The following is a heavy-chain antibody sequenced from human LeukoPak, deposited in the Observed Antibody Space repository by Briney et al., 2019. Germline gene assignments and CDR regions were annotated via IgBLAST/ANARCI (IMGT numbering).Heavy chain of an antibody. CDR2: ISGSGGST. J-gene: IGHJ5*02. Sequence: GGSLRLSCAASGFTFSSYAMSWVRQAPGKGLEWVSAISGSGGSTYYADSVKGRFTISRDNSKNTLYLQMNSLRAEDTAVYYCAKDSPGSSRKNWFDPWGQETLVTVPS. CDR3: AKDSPGSSRKNWFDP. V-gene: IGHV3-23*01. CDR1: GFTFSSYA. D-gene: IGHD6-13*01.